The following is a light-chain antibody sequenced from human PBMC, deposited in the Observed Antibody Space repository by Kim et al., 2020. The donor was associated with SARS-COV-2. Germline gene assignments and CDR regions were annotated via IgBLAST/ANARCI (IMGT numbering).Light chain of an antibody. CDR2: AAS. CDR1: QGISNY. V-gene: IGKV1-27*01. J-gene: IGKJ1*01. CDR3: HKYYTFPRA. Sequence: ASVGDSVTITCRASQGISNYLAWYQQKPGQVPKLLIYAASVLQSGVPSRFSGSGSGTDFTLTISSLLPEDVATYYCHKYYTFPRAFGQGTTVDIK.